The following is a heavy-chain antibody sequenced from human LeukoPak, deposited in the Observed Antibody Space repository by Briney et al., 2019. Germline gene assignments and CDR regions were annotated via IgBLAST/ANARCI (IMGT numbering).Heavy chain of an antibody. CDR2: ISESGGST. Sequence: GGSLRLSCETSGFNFNTYDMSWVRQAPGKGLEWVAGISESGGSTYYAGSVKGRFTISRDNSKNTLYLQMSTLTVDDTALYYCLKDPAKRFSDDSWGQGTLVVVSS. CDR1: GFNFNTYD. V-gene: IGHV3-23*01. D-gene: IGHD3-3*01. CDR3: LKDPAKRFSDDS. J-gene: IGHJ4*02.